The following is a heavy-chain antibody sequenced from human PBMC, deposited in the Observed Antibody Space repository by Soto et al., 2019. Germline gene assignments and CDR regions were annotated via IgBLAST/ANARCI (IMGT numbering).Heavy chain of an antibody. CDR3: AKERTIFGALYLTLDY. D-gene: IGHD3-3*01. CDR1: GFTFSSYG. Sequence: QVQLVESGGGVVQPGRSLRLSCAASGFTFSSYGMHWVRQAPGKGLEWVAVISYDGSNKYYADSMKGRFTISRDNSKNTLYLQMNSLRAEDTAVYYCAKERTIFGALYLTLDYWGQGTLVTVSS. V-gene: IGHV3-30*18. CDR2: ISYDGSNK. J-gene: IGHJ4*02.